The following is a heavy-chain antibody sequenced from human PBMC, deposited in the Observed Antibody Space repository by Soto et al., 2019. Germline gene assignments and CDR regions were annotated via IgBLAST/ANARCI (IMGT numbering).Heavy chain of an antibody. V-gene: IGHV1-69*13. J-gene: IGHJ4*02. Sequence: SVKVSCKASGGTVSSYAISWGRQAPGQGLEWMGGIIPIFGTANCAQKFQGRVTITADESTSTAYMELSSLRSEDTAVYYCARDVEMATIRTFDYWGQGTLVTVSS. CDR2: IIPIFGTA. CDR1: GGTVSSYA. CDR3: ARDVEMATIRTFDY. D-gene: IGHD5-12*01.